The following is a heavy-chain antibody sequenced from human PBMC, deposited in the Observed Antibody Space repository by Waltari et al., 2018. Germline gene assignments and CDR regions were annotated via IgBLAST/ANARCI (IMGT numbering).Heavy chain of an antibody. D-gene: IGHD6-19*01. Sequence: QVQLVKSGAEVKKPGAPVMISCMGSGYTFTTYAMTWVRQAPGQRLEWMGWINAVNGDTRYSQQFQGRVTLTRDTSASTVYMELSSLTSEDTAVYFCARTKAVGGFLFFDYWGQGTLVAVSS. V-gene: IGHV1-3*01. CDR1: GYTFTTYA. CDR3: ARTKAVGGFLFFDY. J-gene: IGHJ4*02. CDR2: INAVNGDT.